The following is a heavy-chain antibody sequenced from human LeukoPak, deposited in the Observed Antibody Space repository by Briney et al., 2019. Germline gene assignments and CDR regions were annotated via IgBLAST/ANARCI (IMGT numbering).Heavy chain of an antibody. V-gene: IGHV5-51*01. Sequence: GESLKTSCKGSGYSFTSYWIGWVRQMPGKGLEWMGIIYPGDSDTRYSPSFQGQVTISADKSISTAYLQWSSLKASDTAMYYCARYSIYCSGGSCYGFDHWGQGTLVTVSS. J-gene: IGHJ4*02. CDR1: GYSFTSYW. D-gene: IGHD2-15*01. CDR2: IYPGDSDT. CDR3: ARYSIYCSGGSCYGFDH.